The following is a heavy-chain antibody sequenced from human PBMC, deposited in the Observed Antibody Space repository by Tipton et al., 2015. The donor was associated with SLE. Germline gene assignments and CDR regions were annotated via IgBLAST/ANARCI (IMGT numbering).Heavy chain of an antibody. V-gene: IGHV3-23*03. CDR1: GFTFSSYA. CDR2: IYSSGST. D-gene: IGHD6-13*01. Sequence: VQLVQSGGGLVQPGGSLRLSCAASGFTFSSYAMSWVRQAPGKGLEWVSVIYSSGSTYYADSVKGRFTISRDNSQNTLYLQMNSLRPEDTALYYCAHLPAATNTLPGFDVWGQGTMVTVSS. CDR3: AHLPAATNTLPGFDV. J-gene: IGHJ3*01.